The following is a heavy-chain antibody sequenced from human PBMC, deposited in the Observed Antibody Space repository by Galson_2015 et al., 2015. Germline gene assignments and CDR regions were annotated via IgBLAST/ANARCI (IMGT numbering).Heavy chain of an antibody. CDR3: ASHIGGSNTAPFDY. Sequence: QSGAEVTKPGESLPISCTGSGYSFLTHWIGWVRQMPGKGLEWMGIIFPDDSDTRYSPSFQGQVTISVDTSVTTAYLQWSSLKASDTAIYYCASHIGGSNTAPFDYWGQGTLVTVSS. V-gene: IGHV5-51*01. CDR1: GYSFLTHW. CDR2: IFPDDSDT. J-gene: IGHJ4*02. D-gene: IGHD1-26*01.